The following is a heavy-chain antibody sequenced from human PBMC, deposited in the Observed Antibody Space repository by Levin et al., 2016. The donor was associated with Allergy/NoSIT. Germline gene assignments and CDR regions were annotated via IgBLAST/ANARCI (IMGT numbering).Heavy chain of an antibody. J-gene: IGHJ4*02. V-gene: IGHV3-74*01. CDR2: ISTDGSST. CDR1: GFTFNSYW. Sequence: GESLKISCAASGFTFNSYWIHWVRQAPGKGLVWVSRISTDGSSTNYADSVKGRFTISRDNAKNTLYLQMNSLRAEDTAVYFCTRSSPTRPNLLDYWGQGTLVTVSS. D-gene: IGHD6-6*01. CDR3: TRSSPTRPNLLDY.